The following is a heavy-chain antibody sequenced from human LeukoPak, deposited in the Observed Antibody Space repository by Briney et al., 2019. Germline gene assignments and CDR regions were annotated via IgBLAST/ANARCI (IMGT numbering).Heavy chain of an antibody. Sequence: PGGSLRLSCAASGFTFSSYWMSWVRQAPGKGLEWVANIKQDGSEKYYVDSEKGRFTISRDNAKNSLHLQMNSLRAEDTAVYYCAREALVVTAILYYFDYWGQGTLVTVSS. V-gene: IGHV3-7*01. D-gene: IGHD2-21*02. J-gene: IGHJ4*02. CDR3: AREALVVTAILYYFDY. CDR2: IKQDGSEK. CDR1: GFTFSSYW.